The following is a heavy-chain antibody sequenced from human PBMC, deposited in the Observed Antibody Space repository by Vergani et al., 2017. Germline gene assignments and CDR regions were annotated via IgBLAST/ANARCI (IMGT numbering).Heavy chain of an antibody. D-gene: IGHD6-19*01. V-gene: IGHV4-61*05. CDR3: ASDTHSGQRADR. Sequence: QLHLQESGPGLVKPSETLSLTCTVSGGSITSSSYYLGWIRQPPGKGLEWRGSLHYSENTNYNPYRKTRVTISVDTSKNQFSLTLTSVTAADTDVYYCASDTHSGQRADRWGQGILVTVTS. CDR2: LHYSENT. CDR1: GGSITSSSYY. J-gene: IGHJ5*02.